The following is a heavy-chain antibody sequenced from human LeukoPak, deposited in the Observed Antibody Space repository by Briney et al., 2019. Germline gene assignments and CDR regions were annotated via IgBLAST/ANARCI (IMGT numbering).Heavy chain of an antibody. D-gene: IGHD3-10*01. J-gene: IGHJ4*02. V-gene: IGHV3-21*01. CDR1: EFTFSRYS. CDR3: TRDLSSGNPGGFDY. CDR2: ISSRSHYI. Sequence: GGSLRLSCAASEFTFSRYSMNWVRQAPGKGLEWVSTISSRSHYIYYAHSVKGRFTISRDNGKNSLYLQMDSLRAEDTAVYYCTRDLSSGNPGGFDYWGQGALVTVSS.